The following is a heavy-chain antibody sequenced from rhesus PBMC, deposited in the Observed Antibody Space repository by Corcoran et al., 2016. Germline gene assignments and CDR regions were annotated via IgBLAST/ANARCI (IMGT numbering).Heavy chain of an antibody. V-gene: IGHV4-80*01. D-gene: IGHD3-3*01. Sequence: QVQLQESGPGLVKPSEILSLPCTVSGAAISSHWWSCIRPPTGKGPEWIGEINGNSGSTNYNPSLKSRVTISKDASKKQFSLNLSSVTAADTAVYYCARAPFGLVIAYYGLDSWGQGVVVTVSS. CDR3: ARAPFGLVIAYYGLDS. CDR1: GAAISSHW. J-gene: IGHJ6*01. CDR2: INGNSGST.